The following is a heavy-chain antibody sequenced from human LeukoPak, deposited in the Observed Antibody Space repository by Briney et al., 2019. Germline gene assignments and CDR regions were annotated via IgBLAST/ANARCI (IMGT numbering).Heavy chain of an antibody. Sequence: PGRSLRLSCAASGFTFSSYAMHWVRQAPGKGLEWVAVISYDGSNKYYADSVKGRFTISRDNSKNTLYLQMNSLRAEDTAVYYCARGWYDFWPFDYWGQGTLVTVSS. CDR2: ISYDGSNK. CDR1: GFTFSSYA. J-gene: IGHJ4*02. V-gene: IGHV3-30-3*01. CDR3: ARGWYDFWPFDY. D-gene: IGHD3-3*01.